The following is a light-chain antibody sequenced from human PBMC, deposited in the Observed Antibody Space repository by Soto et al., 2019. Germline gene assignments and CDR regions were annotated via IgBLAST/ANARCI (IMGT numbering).Light chain of an antibody. J-gene: IGKJ3*01. CDR3: QQYGSAPFT. CDR1: QSVSSTY. Sequence: EIVLTQSPGTLSLSPGERATLSCRASQSVSSTYLAWYQQKPGKAPRLLIYGASNRATGIPDRFSGSGSGTDFTLTISRLEPEDFAVYYCQQYGSAPFTFGPGTKVDIK. V-gene: IGKV3-20*01. CDR2: GAS.